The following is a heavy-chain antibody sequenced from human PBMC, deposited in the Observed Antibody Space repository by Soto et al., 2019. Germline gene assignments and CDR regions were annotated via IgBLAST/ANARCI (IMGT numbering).Heavy chain of an antibody. J-gene: IGHJ4*02. V-gene: IGHV4-59*01. Sequence: SETLSLTCTVSGGSISSYYWSWIRQPPGKGLEWIGYIYYSGSTNYNPSLKSRVTISVDTSKNQFSLKLSSVTAADTAVYYCARDGVAGIYDYRGQGTLVTVSS. CDR1: GGSISSYY. CDR2: IYYSGST. CDR3: ARDGVAGIYDY. D-gene: IGHD6-19*01.